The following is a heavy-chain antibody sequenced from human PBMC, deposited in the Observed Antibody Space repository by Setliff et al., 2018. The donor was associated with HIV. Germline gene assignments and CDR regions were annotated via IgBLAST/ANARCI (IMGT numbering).Heavy chain of an antibody. CDR3: ARGTYTDYEVGDY. Sequence: SVKVSCKASGGSGGTFSSNTISWVRQAPGQGLEWMGGIIPIFGTANYAQKFQGRVTITADESTSTAYMELGSLRSEATAVYYCARGTYTDYEVGDYWGQGTRVTVSS. D-gene: IGHD4-17*01. V-gene: IGHV1-69*13. J-gene: IGHJ4*02. CDR2: IIPIFGTA. CDR1: GGSGGTFSSNT.